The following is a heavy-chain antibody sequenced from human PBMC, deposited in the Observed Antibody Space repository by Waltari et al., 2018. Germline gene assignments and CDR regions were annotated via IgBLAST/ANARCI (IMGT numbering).Heavy chain of an antibody. D-gene: IGHD3-22*01. CDR1: TYG. J-gene: IGHJ4*02. Sequence: TYGISWVRQAPGQGLEWMGWISAYNGNTIYAQKLQGRVTMTTDTSTSTAYMELRSLRSDDTAVYFCARESDDSSGYDYWGQGSLVTVSS. CDR2: ISAYNGNT. V-gene: IGHV1-18*01. CDR3: ARESDDSSGYDY.